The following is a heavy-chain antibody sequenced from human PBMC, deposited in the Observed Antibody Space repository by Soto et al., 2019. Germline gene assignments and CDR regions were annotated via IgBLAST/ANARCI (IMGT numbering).Heavy chain of an antibody. CDR3: ASWKVVDSNGGFDY. J-gene: IGHJ4*02. Sequence: PGGSLRLSCAVSGFSFSDYYMSWIRRVPGKGLEWLSYISDITRGETGYADSVKGRFTVSRDSAKSSMYLQMNSLRAEDTAVYYCASWKVVDSNGGFDYWGQGXLVTVSS. D-gene: IGHD2-15*01. V-gene: IGHV3-11*06. CDR2: ISDITRGET. CDR1: GFSFSDYY.